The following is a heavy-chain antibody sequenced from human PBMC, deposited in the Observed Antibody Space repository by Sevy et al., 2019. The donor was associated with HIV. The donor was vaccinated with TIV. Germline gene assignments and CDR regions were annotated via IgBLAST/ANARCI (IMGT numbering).Heavy chain of an antibody. CDR1: GFTFSTYW. V-gene: IGHV3-7*01. Sequence: GGSLRLSCEASGFTFSTYWMSWVRQAPGKGLEWVANIKQDGSDKNYMDSVKGRFTISRDNAKNSLYLQMSSLRAEDTAVYYCATLSSPMPNSGWYDFFDHWGQGTLVTVSS. D-gene: IGHD6-19*01. CDR3: ATLSSPMPNSGWYDFFDH. CDR2: IKQDGSDK. J-gene: IGHJ4*02.